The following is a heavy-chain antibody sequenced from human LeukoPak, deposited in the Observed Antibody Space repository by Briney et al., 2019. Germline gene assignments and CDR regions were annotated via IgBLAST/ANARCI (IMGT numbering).Heavy chain of an antibody. V-gene: IGHV4-30-2*01. CDR1: GGSISSGGYS. J-gene: IGHJ4*02. CDR2: IYHSGST. CDR3: ARDLSRGGIGY. Sequence: PSETLSLTCAVSGGSISSGGYSWSWIRQPPGKGLEWIGYIYHSGSTYYNPSLKSRVTISVDRSKNQFSLKLSSVTAADTAVYYCARDLSRGGIGYWGQGTLVTVSS. D-gene: IGHD3-10*01.